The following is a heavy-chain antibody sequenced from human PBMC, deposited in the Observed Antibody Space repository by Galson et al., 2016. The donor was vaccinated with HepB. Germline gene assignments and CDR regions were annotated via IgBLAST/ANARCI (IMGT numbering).Heavy chain of an antibody. Sequence: SVKVSCKASGGTFSNYTFSWVRQAPGQGLEWMGRIIPILHITNYAQKFQGRVTITADKSTNTAYLELSGLTSEDTAVYYCASAVSLVTEYWGQGTLVTVSS. CDR3: ASAVSLVTEY. D-gene: IGHD2-8*01. CDR1: GGTFSNYT. V-gene: IGHV1-69*02. CDR2: IIPILHIT. J-gene: IGHJ4*02.